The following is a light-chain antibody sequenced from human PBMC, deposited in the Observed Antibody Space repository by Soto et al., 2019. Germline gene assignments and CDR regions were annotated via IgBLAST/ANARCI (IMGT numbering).Light chain of an antibody. V-gene: IGKV3-20*01. J-gene: IGKJ3*01. CDR3: QQYGCSPFT. CDR2: GAS. Sequence: EIVLTQSPGTLSLSPGERATLSCRASQSVSSSYLAWYQQKPGQAPRLLIYGASSSATGIRDRFSGSGSGTDFTLTISRLEPDDVAVYYCQQYGCSPFTFGPGTKVDSK. CDR1: QSVSSSY.